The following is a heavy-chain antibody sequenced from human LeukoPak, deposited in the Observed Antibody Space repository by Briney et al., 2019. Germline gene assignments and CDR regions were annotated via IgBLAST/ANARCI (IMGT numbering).Heavy chain of an antibody. Sequence: PSETLSLTCTVSGGSITSHYWSWIRQLPGKGLEWIGYFYYSGSTNYNPSLESRVTISVDTSRTHFYLNLSSVTAADTAVYYCARSGGRDGYNFGYWGPGTLVTVSS. CDR3: ARSGGRDGYNFGY. D-gene: IGHD5-24*01. V-gene: IGHV4-59*08. CDR2: FYYSGST. CDR1: GGSITSHY. J-gene: IGHJ4*02.